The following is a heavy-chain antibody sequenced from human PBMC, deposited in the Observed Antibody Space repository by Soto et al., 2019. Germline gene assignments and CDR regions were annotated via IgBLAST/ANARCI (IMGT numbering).Heavy chain of an antibody. CDR3: ARDPTTYYYYYGMDV. Sequence: QVQLVQSGAEVKKPGSSVKVSCKASGGTFSSYTISWVRQAPGQGLEWMGRIIPILGIANYAQKFQGRVTITADKSTSTAYMELSSLRSEDTAVCYCARDPTTYYYYYGMDVWGQGTTVTVSS. J-gene: IGHJ6*02. CDR1: GGTFSSYT. V-gene: IGHV1-69*08. D-gene: IGHD4-17*01. CDR2: IIPILGIA.